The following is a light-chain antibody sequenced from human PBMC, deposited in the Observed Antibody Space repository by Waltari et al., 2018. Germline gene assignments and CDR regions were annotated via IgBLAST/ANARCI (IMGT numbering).Light chain of an antibody. CDR2: DVT. CDR3: SSYTTSISYV. CDR1: RSAIGVYNH. Sequence: QSALTQPASVSGSPGQSITISCTGTRSAIGVYNHVPWYQQHPGKAPKLMIYDVTNRPSGVSDRFSGSKSDYTASLTISGLQAEDEADYYCSSYTTSISYVFGTGTRVTVL. V-gene: IGLV2-14*03. J-gene: IGLJ1*01.